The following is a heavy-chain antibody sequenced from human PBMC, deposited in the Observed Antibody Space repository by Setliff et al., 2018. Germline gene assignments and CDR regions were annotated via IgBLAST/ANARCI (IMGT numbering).Heavy chain of an antibody. CDR2: ISSYNDVT. V-gene: IGHV1-18*01. D-gene: IGHD2-15*01. J-gene: IGHJ3*01. Sequence: ASVKVSCKASGYRFTTYGINWVRQAPGQGLEWMGWISSYNDVTNYAQSFQGRVTMTTDTSKSAAYMDLRGLRSDDTAVYYCAISTLSICSGGSCPNAFDVWGQGTMVTVSS. CDR3: AISTLSICSGGSCPNAFDV. CDR1: GYRFTTYG.